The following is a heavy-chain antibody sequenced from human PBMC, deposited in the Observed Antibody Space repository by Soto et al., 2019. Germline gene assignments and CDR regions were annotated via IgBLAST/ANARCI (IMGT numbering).Heavy chain of an antibody. CDR2: IIPIFGTA. V-gene: IGHV1-69*01. CDR1: GGTFSSYA. D-gene: IGHD5-12*01. CDR3: ASRVEMATDYYFDY. Sequence: QVQLVQSGAEVKKPGSSVKVSCKASGGTFSSYAISWVRQAPGQGLEWMGGIIPIFGTANYAQKFQGRVTITADESTSTAYMELSSLRSEDTAVYYCASRVEMATDYYFDYWGQGTLVTVSS. J-gene: IGHJ4*02.